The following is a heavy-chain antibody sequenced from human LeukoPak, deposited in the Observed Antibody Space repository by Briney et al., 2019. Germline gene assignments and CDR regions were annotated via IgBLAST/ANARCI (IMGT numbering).Heavy chain of an antibody. V-gene: IGHV4-34*01. CDR1: GGSFSGYY. CDR2: INHSGST. J-gene: IGHJ5*02. CDR3: ARVAVVIPAATRGGWFDP. Sequence: SETLSLTCAVYGGSFSGYYWSWIRQPPGKGLEWIGEINHSGSTNYNPSLKSRVTISVDTSKNQFSLKLSSVTAADTAVYYCARVAVVIPAATRGGWFDPWGQGTLVTVSS. D-gene: IGHD2-2*01.